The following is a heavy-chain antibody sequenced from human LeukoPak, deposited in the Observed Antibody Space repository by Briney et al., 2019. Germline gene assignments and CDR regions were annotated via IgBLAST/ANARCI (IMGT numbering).Heavy chain of an antibody. CDR2: IYYSGST. CDR3: AREVGATTGWFDP. V-gene: IGHV4-59*01. J-gene: IGHJ5*02. CDR1: GGIISSYY. D-gene: IGHD1-26*01. Sequence: TPSETLSLTCTVSGGIISSYYWSWIRQPPGKGLEWIGYIYYSGSTNYNPSLKSRVTISVDTSKNQFSLKLSSVTAADTAVYYCAREVGATTGWFDPWGQGTLVTVSS.